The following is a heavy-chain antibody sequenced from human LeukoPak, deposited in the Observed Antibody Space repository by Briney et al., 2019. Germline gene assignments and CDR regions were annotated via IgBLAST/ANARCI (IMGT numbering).Heavy chain of an antibody. Sequence: PGGSLRLSCAASGFTFRDYYMSWIRQAPGKGLEWVSYISSSGSTIYYADSVKGRFTISRDNAKNSLYLQMNSLRAEDTAVCYCARDVWGSYRLVYWGQGTLVTVSS. CDR2: ISSSGSTI. V-gene: IGHV3-11*04. D-gene: IGHD7-27*01. CDR1: GFTFRDYY. CDR3: ARDVWGSYRLVY. J-gene: IGHJ4*02.